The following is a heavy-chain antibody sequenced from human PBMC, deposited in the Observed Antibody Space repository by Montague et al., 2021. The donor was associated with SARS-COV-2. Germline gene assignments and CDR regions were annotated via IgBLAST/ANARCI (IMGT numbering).Heavy chain of an antibody. CDR3: ASQSGSYYNYFDL. Sequence: TLSLTCSVSGGSISSANYYWSWIRQHPGKGLEFIGYIYYSGSSFYNPSLKSRLTISVDTSKNRFSLRLSSVTAADTAIYFCASQSGSYYNYFDLWGQGTLSPSPQ. V-gene: IGHV4-31*03. CDR1: GGSISSANYY. CDR2: IYYSGSS. J-gene: IGHJ4*02. D-gene: IGHD1-26*01.